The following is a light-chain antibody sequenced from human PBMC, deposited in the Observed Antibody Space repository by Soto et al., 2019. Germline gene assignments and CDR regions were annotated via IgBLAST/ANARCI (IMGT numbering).Light chain of an antibody. J-gene: IGKJ4*01. CDR1: QSVSSF. V-gene: IGKV3-11*01. CDR3: QQRSDWLA. CDR2: GAS. Sequence: EIVWTQSPATLSLSPGERATLSCTTRQSVSSFLAWYQHKPGQSTRRLIYGASNRATGIPARFSVSGSGTDFTLTISSLEPEDFAIYYWQQRSDWLAFGGGTTVEIK.